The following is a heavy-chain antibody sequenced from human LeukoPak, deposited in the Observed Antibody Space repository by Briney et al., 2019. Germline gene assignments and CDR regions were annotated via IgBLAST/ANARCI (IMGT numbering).Heavy chain of an antibody. CDR2: ISGSGGST. Sequence: GGSLRLSCAASGFTFSSYGMSWARQAPGKGLEWVSAISGSGGSTYYADSVKGRFTISRDNSKNTLYLQMNSLRAEDTAVYYCASVVWGYYYDSSGYMDVWGKGTTVTISS. D-gene: IGHD3-22*01. J-gene: IGHJ6*03. V-gene: IGHV3-23*01. CDR1: GFTFSSYG. CDR3: ASVVWGYYYDSSGYMDV.